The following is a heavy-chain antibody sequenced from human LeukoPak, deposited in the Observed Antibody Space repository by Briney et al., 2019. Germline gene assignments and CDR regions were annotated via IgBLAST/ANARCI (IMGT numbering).Heavy chain of an antibody. CDR1: GFTFRDSA. CDR2: ISYSGGNA. CDR3: AKDIQLST. Sequence: GGSLRLSCAASGFTFRDSAMTWVRQVPGKGLEWVSLISYSGGNAYYADSVKGRFTISRDNSENTLSLQMNSLRVEDTARYYCAKDIQLSTWGLGTMVTVSS. J-gene: IGHJ3*01. V-gene: IGHV3-23*01. D-gene: IGHD3-16*02.